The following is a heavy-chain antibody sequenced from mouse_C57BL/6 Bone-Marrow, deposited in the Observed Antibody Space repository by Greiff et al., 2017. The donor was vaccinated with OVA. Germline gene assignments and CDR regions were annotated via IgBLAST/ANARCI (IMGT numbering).Heavy chain of an antibody. D-gene: IGHD6-5*01. J-gene: IGHJ2*01. CDR1: GYSITSGYY. V-gene: IGHV3-6*01. CDR3: AREAYAFDY. CDR2: ISYDGSN. Sequence: EVKLQQSGPGLVKPSQSLSLTCSVTGYSITSGYYWNWIRQFPGNKLEWMGYISYDGSNNYNPSLKNRISITRDTSKNQFFLKLNSVTTEDTATYYCAREAYAFDYWGQGTTLTVSS.